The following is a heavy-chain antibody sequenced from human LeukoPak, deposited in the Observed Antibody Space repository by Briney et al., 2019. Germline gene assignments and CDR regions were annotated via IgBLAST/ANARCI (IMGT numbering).Heavy chain of an antibody. CDR2: INHSGST. D-gene: IGHD2-15*01. J-gene: IGHJ4*02. CDR1: GGSFSGYY. V-gene: IGHV4-34*01. Sequence: KSSETLSLTCAVYGGSFSGYYWSWIRQPPGKGLEWIGEINHSGSTNYNPSLKSRVTISVDTSKNQFSLKLSSVTAADTAVYYCARGVLVVVAAYYFDYWGQGTLVTVSS. CDR3: ARGVLVVVAAYYFDY.